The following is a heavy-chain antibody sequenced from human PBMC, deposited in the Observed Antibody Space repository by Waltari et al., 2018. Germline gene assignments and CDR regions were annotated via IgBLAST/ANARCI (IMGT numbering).Heavy chain of an antibody. CDR3: ARMESSSGLGDYYYGMDV. Sequence: QVQLVQSGAEVKKPGASVKVSCKASGYTFTSYAMHWVRQATGQRLEWMGWINAGNGNTKDSQKFQGRVTITRETSASTAYMELSSLRSEDTAVYYCARMESSSGLGDYYYGMDVWGQGTTVTVSS. D-gene: IGHD6-6*01. CDR2: INAGNGNT. V-gene: IGHV1-3*01. J-gene: IGHJ6*02. CDR1: GYTFTSYA.